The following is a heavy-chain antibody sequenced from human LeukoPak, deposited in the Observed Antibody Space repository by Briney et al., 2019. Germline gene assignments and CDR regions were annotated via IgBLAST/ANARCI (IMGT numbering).Heavy chain of an antibody. CDR1: GYTFTGYY. J-gene: IGHJ4*02. CDR3: ARDRVVVINSFYY. D-gene: IGHD3-22*01. V-gene: IGHV1-2*02. Sequence: ASVKVSCKASGYTFTGYYMHWVRQAPGQGLEWMGWINPNSGGTNYAQKFQGRVTMTRDTSISTAYMELSRLRSDDTAVYYCARDRVVVINSFYYWGQGTLVTVSS. CDR2: INPNSGGT.